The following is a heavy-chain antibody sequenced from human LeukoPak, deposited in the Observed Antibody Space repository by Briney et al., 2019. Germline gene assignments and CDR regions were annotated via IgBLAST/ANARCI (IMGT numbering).Heavy chain of an antibody. Sequence: PSETLSLTCTVSGGSISSYYWSWIRQPPGKGLEWIGYIYYSGSTNYNPSLKSRVTISVDTSKNQFSLKLSSVTAADTAVYYCARQFSELIFIADYFGRWGQGTLVTVSS. CDR3: ARQFSELIFIADYFGR. CDR2: IYYSGST. CDR1: GGSISSYY. J-gene: IGHJ4*02. V-gene: IGHV4-59*01. D-gene: IGHD2/OR15-2a*01.